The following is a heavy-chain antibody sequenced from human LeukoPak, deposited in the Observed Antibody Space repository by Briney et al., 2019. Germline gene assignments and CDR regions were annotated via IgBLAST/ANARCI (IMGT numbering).Heavy chain of an antibody. V-gene: IGHV4-59*01. CDR2: IYYSGST. CDR3: ARGLLGYSSSWLGVAFDI. J-gene: IGHJ3*02. CDR1: GGSISDYY. Sequence: SETLSLSCAVSGGSISDYYWTWIRQPPGKGLEWVGYIYYSGSTNYNPSLTSRLTISVDPPKNQFSLKLSSVTAADPAGYYCARGLLGYSSSWLGVAFDIWGQGTTVSVFS. D-gene: IGHD6-13*01.